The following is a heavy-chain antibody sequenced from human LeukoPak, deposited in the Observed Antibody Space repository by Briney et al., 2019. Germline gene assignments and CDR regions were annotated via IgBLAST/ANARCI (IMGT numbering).Heavy chain of an antibody. D-gene: IGHD2-15*01. J-gene: IGHJ5*02. V-gene: IGHV5-51*01. CDR3: ASLDCSGGSCYRVGWFDP. CDR2: IYPGDSDT. Sequence: GESLKISCKGSGYSFTSYWVGWVRQMPGKGLEWMGIIYPGDSDTRYSPSFQGQVTISADKSISTAYLQWSSLKASGTAMYYCASLDCSGGSCYRVGWFDPWGQGTLVTVSS. CDR1: GYSFTSYW.